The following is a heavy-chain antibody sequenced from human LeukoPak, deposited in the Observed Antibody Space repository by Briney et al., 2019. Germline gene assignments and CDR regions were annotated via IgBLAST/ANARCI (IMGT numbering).Heavy chain of an antibody. CDR1: GFTFSSYA. CDR3: AKSREDYYGSGSYPMDV. V-gene: IGHV3-23*01. J-gene: IGHJ6*02. Sequence: PGGSLRLSCAASGFTFSSYAMSWVRQAPGKGLEWVSAISGSGGSTYYADSVKGRFTISRDNSKNTLYLQMNSLRAEDTAVYYCAKSREDYYGSGSYPMDVWGQGTTVTVSS. D-gene: IGHD3-10*01. CDR2: ISGSGGST.